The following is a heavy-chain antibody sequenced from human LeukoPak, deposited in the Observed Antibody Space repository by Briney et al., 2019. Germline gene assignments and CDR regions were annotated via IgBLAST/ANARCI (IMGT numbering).Heavy chain of an antibody. Sequence: PSETLSLTCTVSGYSISSGYYWGWIRQPPGKGLEWIGSIYHSGSTYYNPSLKSRVTISVDTSKNQFSLKLSSVTAADTAVYYCARGVATIKLDAFDSWGQGTMVTVSS. CDR3: ARGVATIKLDAFDS. V-gene: IGHV4-38-2*02. D-gene: IGHD5-24*01. J-gene: IGHJ3*02. CDR2: IYHSGST. CDR1: GYSISSGYY.